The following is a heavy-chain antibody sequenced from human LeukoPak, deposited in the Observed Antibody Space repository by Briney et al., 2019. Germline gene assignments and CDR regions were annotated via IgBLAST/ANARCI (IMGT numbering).Heavy chain of an antibody. J-gene: IGHJ4*02. CDR1: GGSFSGYY. D-gene: IGHD2-15*01. V-gene: IGHV4-34*01. CDR2: INHSGST. CDR3: ARGMALAAVFDY. Sequence: PPETVSLTCVVYGGSFSGYYWNWIRQPPGKGLEWIGEINHSGSTNYNPSLKSRVTISVDTSKNQLSLEVSSVTAADTAVYYCARGMALAAVFDYWGQGALVTVSS.